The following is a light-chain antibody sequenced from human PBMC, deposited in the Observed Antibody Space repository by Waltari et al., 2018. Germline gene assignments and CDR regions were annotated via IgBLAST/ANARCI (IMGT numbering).Light chain of an antibody. CDR1: SDINVGTYK. Sequence: QAVLTQPSSLSASPGASASLTCTLRSDINVGTYKIYWYQQKPGSPPQYLLRYKSDSDKQQGSGVPSRFSGFKDASANVGILLISGLQSEDEADYYCMIWHSSAVVFGGGTKLTVL. J-gene: IGLJ2*01. CDR2: YKSDSDK. V-gene: IGLV5-45*03. CDR3: MIWHSSAVV.